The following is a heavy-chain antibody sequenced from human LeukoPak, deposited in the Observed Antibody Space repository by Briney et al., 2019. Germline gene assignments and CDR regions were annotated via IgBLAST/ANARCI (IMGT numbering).Heavy chain of an antibody. Sequence: GSSVKVSCKASGGTFSSYAISWVRQAPGQGLEWMGGIIPIFGTANYAQKFQGRVTITADESTSTAYMELSSLRSEDTAVYYCARGWSGYLHDAFDIWGQGTMVTVSS. CDR3: ARGWSGYLHDAFDI. CDR1: GGTFSSYA. CDR2: IIPIFGTA. V-gene: IGHV1-69*01. J-gene: IGHJ3*02. D-gene: IGHD3-3*01.